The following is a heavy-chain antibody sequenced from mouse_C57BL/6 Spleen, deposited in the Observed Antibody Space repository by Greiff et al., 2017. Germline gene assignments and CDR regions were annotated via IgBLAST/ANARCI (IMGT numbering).Heavy chain of an antibody. V-gene: IGHV1-78*01. D-gene: IGHD2-4*01. CDR1: GYTFTDHT. CDR3: ARYGNYDYDAAWFAY. CDR2: IYPRDGST. J-gene: IGHJ3*01. Sequence: QVQLQQSDAELVKPGASVKISCKASGYTFTDHTIHWMKQRPEQGLEWIGYIYPRDGSTKYNEKFKGKATLTADKSSSTAYMQLNSLTSEDSAVYFCARYGNYDYDAAWFAYWGQGTLVTVSA.